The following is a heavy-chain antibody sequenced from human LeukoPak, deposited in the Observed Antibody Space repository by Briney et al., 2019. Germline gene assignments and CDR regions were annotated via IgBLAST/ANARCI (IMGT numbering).Heavy chain of an antibody. D-gene: IGHD5-18*01. CDR1: GGTFSRYA. Sequence: SVKVSCKTSGGTFSRYALSWVRQAPGQGLEWMGRIIPILGIANYAQRFQGRVTITADTSTSTVYMELSSLRSEETAVYYCARDQGLTAPPPYGLDVWGQGTTVIVSS. J-gene: IGHJ6*02. CDR2: IIPILGIA. V-gene: IGHV1-69*04. CDR3: ARDQGLTAPPPYGLDV.